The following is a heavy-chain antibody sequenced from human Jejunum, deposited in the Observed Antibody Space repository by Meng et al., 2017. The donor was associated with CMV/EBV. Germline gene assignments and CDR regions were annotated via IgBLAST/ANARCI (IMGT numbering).Heavy chain of an antibody. CDR1: GGSISSGDYY. CDR3: ARYTPETSFDF. Sequence: TCYVSGGSISSGDYYWSWIRQPPGKGLQWIGYITYSGNTYYNPSLKSRVTLSSDTSKNHFSLKLSSVTAADTAVYYCARYTPETSFDFWGQGTLVTVSS. J-gene: IGHJ4*02. V-gene: IGHV4-30-4*08. D-gene: IGHD2-2*02. CDR2: ITYSGNT.